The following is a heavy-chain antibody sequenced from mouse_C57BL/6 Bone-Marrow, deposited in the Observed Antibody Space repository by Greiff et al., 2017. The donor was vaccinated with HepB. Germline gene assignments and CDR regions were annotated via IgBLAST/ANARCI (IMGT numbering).Heavy chain of an antibody. CDR1: GYTFTSYW. J-gene: IGHJ2*01. Sequence: VQLQQSGAELAKPGASVKLSCKASGYTFTSYWMHWVKQRPIQGLEWIGNIDPSDSETHYNQKFKDKATLTVDKSSSTAYMQLSSLTSEDSAVYYCARRGAYFDYWGQGTTLTVSS. CDR3: ARRGAYFDY. CDR2: IDPSDSET. V-gene: IGHV1-52*01.